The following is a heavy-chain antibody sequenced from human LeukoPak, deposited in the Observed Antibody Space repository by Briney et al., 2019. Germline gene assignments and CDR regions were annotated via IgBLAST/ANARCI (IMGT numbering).Heavy chain of an antibody. CDR2: INHSGST. V-gene: IGHV4-34*01. CDR3: ARLRYCSGGSCGP. D-gene: IGHD2-15*01. CDR1: GGSFSGYY. Sequence: SETLSLTCAVYGGSFSGYYWSWIRQPPGKGREWIGEINHSGSTNYNPSLKSRVTISVDTSKNQFSLKLSSVTAADTAVYYCARLRYCSGGSCGPWGQGTLVTVSS. J-gene: IGHJ5*02.